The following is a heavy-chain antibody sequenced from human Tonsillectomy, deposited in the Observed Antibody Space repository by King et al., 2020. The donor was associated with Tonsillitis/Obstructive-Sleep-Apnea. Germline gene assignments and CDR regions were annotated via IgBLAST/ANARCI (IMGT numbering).Heavy chain of an antibody. CDR3: ARSGYCRGGSCLYSIDY. CDR1: GGTFSSYA. Sequence: QLVQSGADVKKPGSSVEVSCKASGGTFSSYAISWVRQAPGQGLEWMGGIIPISGTAIYAQNFRGRVTITADESTNTAYMDLSSLRSEDTAVYYCARSGYCRGGSCLYSIDYWGQGTLGTVSS. V-gene: IGHV1-69*12. D-gene: IGHD2-15*01. J-gene: IGHJ4*02. CDR2: IIPISGTA.